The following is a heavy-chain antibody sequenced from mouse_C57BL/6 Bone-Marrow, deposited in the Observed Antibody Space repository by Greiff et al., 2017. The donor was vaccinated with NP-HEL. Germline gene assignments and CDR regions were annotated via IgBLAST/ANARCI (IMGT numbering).Heavy chain of an antibody. Sequence: QVQLQQSGPGLVQPSQSLSITCTVSGFSFTSYGVHWVRQSPGKGLEWLGVIWRGGSTDYNAAFMSRLSITKDNSKSQVFFKMNSLQADDTAIYYCAKFYYDYGGCYFDYWGQGTTLTVSS. J-gene: IGHJ2*01. CDR1: GFSFTSYG. CDR3: AKFYYDYGGCYFDY. V-gene: IGHV2-5*01. CDR2: IWRGGST. D-gene: IGHD2-4*01.